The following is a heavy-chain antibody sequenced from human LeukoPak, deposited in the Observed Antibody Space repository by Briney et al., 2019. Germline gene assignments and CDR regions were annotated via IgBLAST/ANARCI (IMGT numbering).Heavy chain of an antibody. D-gene: IGHD5-12*01. CDR3: AKRGVAYYYYYYGMDV. CDR1: GFTFSSYA. V-gene: IGHV3-23*01. J-gene: IGHJ6*04. CDR2: ISGSGGST. Sequence: GGSLRLSCAASGFTFSSYAMSWVRQAPGKGLEWVSAISGSGGSTYYADSVKGRFTISRDNSKNTLYLQMNSLRAEDTAVYYCAKRGVAYYYYYYGMDVWGKGTTVTVSS.